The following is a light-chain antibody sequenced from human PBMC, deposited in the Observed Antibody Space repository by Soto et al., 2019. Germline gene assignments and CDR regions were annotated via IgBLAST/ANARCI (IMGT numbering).Light chain of an antibody. CDR3: YQYAGSPST. J-gene: IGKJ1*01. CDR1: QTVTSNY. V-gene: IGKV3-20*01. CDR2: GVS. Sequence: EIVLTQSPGTLSLSPGERATLSCRASQTVTSNYLAWYQRKPGQPPRLLIYGVSSRATDIPGRFSGSGSGTDFTLTITRLEPEDFAVYICYQYAGSPSTFGQGTKVEIK.